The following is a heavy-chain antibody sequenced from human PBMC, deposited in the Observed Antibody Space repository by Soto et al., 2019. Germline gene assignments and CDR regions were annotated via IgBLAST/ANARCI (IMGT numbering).Heavy chain of an antibody. Sequence: QITLKESGPPLVKPTQTLTLTCTFSGFSLSTSGVGGGWIRQPPGKALEWLALIYWDDDKRYSPSLKSRLTIPQDTSKNPVVLTMTNMDPVDTATYYCAHSRIAAAGYYYYGMDVWGQGTTVTVSS. CDR1: GFSLSTSGVG. CDR2: IYWDDDK. J-gene: IGHJ6*02. V-gene: IGHV2-5*02. D-gene: IGHD6-13*01. CDR3: AHSRIAAAGYYYYGMDV.